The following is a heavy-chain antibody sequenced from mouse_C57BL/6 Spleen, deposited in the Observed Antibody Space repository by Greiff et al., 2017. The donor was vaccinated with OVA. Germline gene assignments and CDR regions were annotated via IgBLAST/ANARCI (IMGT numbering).Heavy chain of an antibody. V-gene: IGHV1-69*01. J-gene: IGHJ1*03. Sequence: VQLQQPGAELVMPGASVKLSCKASGYTFTSYWMHWVKQRPGQGLEWIGEIDPSDSYTNYNQKFKGKSTLTVAKSSSTAYMQLSSLTSEDSADYYCARSGGSGCNWYIDVWGTGTTVTVSS. CDR1: GYTFTSYW. CDR2: IDPSDSYT. D-gene: IGHD1-1*01. CDR3: ARSGGSGCNWYIDV.